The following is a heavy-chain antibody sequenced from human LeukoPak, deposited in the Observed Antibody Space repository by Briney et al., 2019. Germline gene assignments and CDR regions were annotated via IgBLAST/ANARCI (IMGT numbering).Heavy chain of an antibody. CDR2: ISSYNGNT. V-gene: IGHV1-18*01. D-gene: IGHD3-3*01. Sequence: ASVKVSCKGSGYTFNRYGISWVRQAPGQGLEWMGWISSYNGNTNYAQKFQGRVTMTTDTSTSTAHMELRSLRSDDTAVYYCARDPRTITIFGVVIGSPVDYWGQGTLVTVSS. J-gene: IGHJ4*02. CDR1: GYTFNRYG. CDR3: ARDPRTITIFGVVIGSPVDY.